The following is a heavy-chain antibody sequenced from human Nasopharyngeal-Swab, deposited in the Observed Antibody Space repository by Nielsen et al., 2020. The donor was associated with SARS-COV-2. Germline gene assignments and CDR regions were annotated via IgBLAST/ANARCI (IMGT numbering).Heavy chain of an antibody. CDR2: LSNDGGDK. J-gene: IGHJ4*02. V-gene: IGHV3-30*18. D-gene: IGHD6-13*01. Sequence: GESLLIYCAASGFTFSRYGMHWVRQVRGKGLEWVAVLSNDGGDKYYADSVKGRFTISRDNSQHTLYLQMNSLRPEDTAVYYCAKDGEVAAARYYFDYWGQGTLVTVSS. CDR3: AKDGEVAAARYYFDY. CDR1: GFTFSRYG.